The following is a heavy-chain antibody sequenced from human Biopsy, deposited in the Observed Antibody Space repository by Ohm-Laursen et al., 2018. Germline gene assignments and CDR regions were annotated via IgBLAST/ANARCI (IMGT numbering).Heavy chain of an antibody. D-gene: IGHD3-3*01. CDR2: IFRNSGNI. J-gene: IGHJ4*02. CDR3: ATIAGWGSSPDLRPY. Sequence: SLRLSCAASGFTFNDYAMHWVRQAPGKGLEWVSGIFRNSGNIDYAASVKGRFTISRDNAKNSLYLQMNSLRPEDTAFYYCATIAGWGSSPDLRPYWGQGTLVTVSS. CDR1: GFTFNDYA. V-gene: IGHV3-9*01.